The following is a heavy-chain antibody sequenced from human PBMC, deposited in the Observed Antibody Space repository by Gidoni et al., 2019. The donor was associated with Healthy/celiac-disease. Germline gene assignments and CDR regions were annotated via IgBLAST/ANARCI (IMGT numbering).Heavy chain of an antibody. D-gene: IGHD6-13*01. Sequence: EVQLVESGGVLVQPGGSLSLSCAASGFTFSSYAMSWVRQAPGKGLEWVSAISGSGGSTYYADAVKGRFTISRDNSKNTLYLQMNSLRAEDTAVYYCAKGKGSSWYYYYYMDVWGKGTTVTVSS. CDR3: AKGKGSSWYYYYYMDV. J-gene: IGHJ6*03. V-gene: IGHV3-23*04. CDR1: GFTFSSYA. CDR2: ISGSGGST.